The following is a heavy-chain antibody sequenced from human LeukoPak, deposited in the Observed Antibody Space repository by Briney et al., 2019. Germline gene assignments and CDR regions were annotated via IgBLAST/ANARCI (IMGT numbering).Heavy chain of an antibody. D-gene: IGHD5-12*01. V-gene: IGHV4-59*01. Sequence: KPSETLSLTCTVSGGSISSYYWSWIRQPPGKGLESIGYIYHSGSTNYNPPLKSRVTISVDTSKNQFSLKLSSVTAADTAVYYCARVGYSGYEGGRRAFDYWGQGTLVTVSS. CDR1: GGSISSYY. J-gene: IGHJ4*02. CDR2: IYHSGST. CDR3: ARVGYSGYEGGRRAFDY.